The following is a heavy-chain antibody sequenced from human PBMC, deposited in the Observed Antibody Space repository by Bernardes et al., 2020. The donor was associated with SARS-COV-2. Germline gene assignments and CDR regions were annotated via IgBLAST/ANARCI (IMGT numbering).Heavy chain of an antibody. D-gene: IGHD4-17*01. J-gene: IGHJ4*02. Sequence: GGSLRLSCAASGFTVSSNYMSWVRQAPGKGLEWVSVIQSGGYTNYADSVKGRFTVSRDTSENTVSLQMNSLRAEDTAVYYCARGLRWAFDYWGQGTLVSVSS. CDR3: ARGLRWAFDY. CDR2: IQSGGYT. CDR1: GFTVSSNY. V-gene: IGHV3-53*01.